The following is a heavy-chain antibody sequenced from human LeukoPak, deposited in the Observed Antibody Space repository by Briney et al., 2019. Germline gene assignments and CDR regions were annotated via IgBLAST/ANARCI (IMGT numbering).Heavy chain of an antibody. Sequence: PGGSLRLSCAASGFTFSRYWTHWVRQAPGKGLVWVSRINSDGSATTYADFVKGRFTISRDNAKNTLYLQMNSLRVDDTAMYYCERDYGAWGQGTLVTVSP. D-gene: IGHD4/OR15-4a*01. CDR1: GFTFSRYW. V-gene: IGHV3-74*03. J-gene: IGHJ5*02. CDR3: ERDYGA. CDR2: INSDGSAT.